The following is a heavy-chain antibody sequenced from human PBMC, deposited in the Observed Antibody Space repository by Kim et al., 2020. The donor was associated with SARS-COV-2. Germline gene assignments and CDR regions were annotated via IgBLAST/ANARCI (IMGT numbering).Heavy chain of an antibody. Sequence: ASVKVSCKASGYTFTGYYMHWVRQAPGQGLEWMGWINPNSGGTNYAQKFQGWVTMTRHTSISTAYMELSRLRSDDTAVYYCARGVRGGPVTTSIYYYYGMDGWRQGTTVTVSS. CDR2: INPNSGGT. D-gene: IGHD4-17*01. V-gene: IGHV1-2*04. CDR1: GYTFTGYY. CDR3: ARGVRGGPVTTSIYYYYGMDG. J-gene: IGHJ6*02.